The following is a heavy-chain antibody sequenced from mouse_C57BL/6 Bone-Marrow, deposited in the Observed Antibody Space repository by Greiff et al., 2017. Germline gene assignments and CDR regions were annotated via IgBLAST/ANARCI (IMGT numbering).Heavy chain of an antibody. J-gene: IGHJ3*01. CDR1: GYTFTSYW. V-gene: IGHV1-69*01. Sequence: QVQLQQPGAELVMPGASVKLSCKASGYTFTSYWMHWVKQRPGQGLEWIGEIDPSDSYTNYNQKFKGKSTLTVDKASSTAYMQLSSLTSEDSAVYYCARFAYWGQGTLVTVSA. CDR3: ARFAY. CDR2: IDPSDSYT.